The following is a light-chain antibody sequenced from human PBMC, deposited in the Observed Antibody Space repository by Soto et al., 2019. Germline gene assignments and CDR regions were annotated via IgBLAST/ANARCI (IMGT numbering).Light chain of an antibody. Sequence: VWTQSHDTLSLSPEERAALSCSASQSVSSSSLAWYQQRPGQAPRLLIYGTSSRATGIPDRFSGSGSGTDFTLTISRLEPEDFAVYFCQRYGSSPLITFGQGTRLEIK. J-gene: IGKJ5*01. CDR3: QRYGSSPLIT. V-gene: IGKV3-20*01. CDR1: QSVSSSS. CDR2: GTS.